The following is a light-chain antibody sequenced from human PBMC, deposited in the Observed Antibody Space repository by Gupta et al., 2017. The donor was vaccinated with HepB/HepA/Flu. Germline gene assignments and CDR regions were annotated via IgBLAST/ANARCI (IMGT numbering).Light chain of an antibody. J-gene: IGLJ2*01. CDR2: RND. V-gene: IGLV1-44*01. CDR3: STWDDGLNRVI. CDR1: SSNIRSNT. Sequence: QSVLRQPPSAPGTVRQRFTIACSGSSSNIRSNTVNWYQQLSGLAPTLLIYRNDQRPSGGPDRFSGSKSGTSASLAISGRQSEDEAEYYCSTWDDGLNRVIFGGGTKLTV.